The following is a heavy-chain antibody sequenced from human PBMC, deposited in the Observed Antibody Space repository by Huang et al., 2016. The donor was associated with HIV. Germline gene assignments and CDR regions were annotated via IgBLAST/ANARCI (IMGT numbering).Heavy chain of an antibody. CDR3: ARDATKNPRGWFDP. Sequence: QVHLQQWGAGLLKSAETLSLTCAVYGGSLSGYYWSWLRQTPGKGLERIGEINHLGGPNYNPSLKSRVSISMDGSRKQFSLKLRSISDADTAVYFCARDATKNPRGWFDPWGQGTLVTVSS. J-gene: IGHJ5*02. V-gene: IGHV4-34*02. CDR1: GGSLSGYY. D-gene: IGHD3-10*01. CDR2: INHLGGP.